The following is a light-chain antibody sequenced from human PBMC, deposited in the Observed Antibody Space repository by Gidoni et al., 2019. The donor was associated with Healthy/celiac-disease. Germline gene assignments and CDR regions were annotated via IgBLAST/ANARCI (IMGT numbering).Light chain of an antibody. CDR2: GAS. CDR3: QQYGSSPPT. CDR1: QSVSSSY. Sequence: EIALTQSPGTLPLSPGERATHSCRASQSVSSSYLAWYQQKPGQAPRLLIYGASSRATGIPDRFSGSGSGTDFTLTISRLEPEDFAVYYCQQYGSSPPTFGQGTKVEIK. J-gene: IGKJ1*01. V-gene: IGKV3-20*01.